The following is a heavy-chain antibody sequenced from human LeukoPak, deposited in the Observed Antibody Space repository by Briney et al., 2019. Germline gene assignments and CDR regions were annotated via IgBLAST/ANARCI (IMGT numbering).Heavy chain of an antibody. Sequence: GGSLRLCCAASGFTFSIYAMNWVRQAPAKGLECVSSISASTSTIDYAASIKGRFTISRDNAKKSLYLEMNSLRAEDTAVYYCTRDSYCSSTSCYRGHFDSWGQGTLVTVSS. V-gene: IGHV3-21*01. CDR1: GFTFSIYA. D-gene: IGHD2-2*01. CDR2: ISASTSTI. J-gene: IGHJ4*02. CDR3: TRDSYCSSTSCYRGHFDS.